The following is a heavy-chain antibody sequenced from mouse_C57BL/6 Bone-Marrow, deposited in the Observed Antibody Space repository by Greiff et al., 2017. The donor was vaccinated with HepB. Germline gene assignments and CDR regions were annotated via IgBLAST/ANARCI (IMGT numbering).Heavy chain of an antibody. V-gene: IGHV1-55*01. J-gene: IGHJ4*01. Sequence: VQLQQSGAELVKPGASVKMSCKASGYTFTSYWITWVKQRPGQGLEWIGDIYPGSGSTNYNEKFKSKATLTVDTSSSPAYMQLSSLTSEDSAVYYCASYDYSYAMDYWGQGTSVTVSS. CDR1: GYTFTSYW. CDR2: IYPGSGST. CDR3: ASYDYSYAMDY. D-gene: IGHD2-4*01.